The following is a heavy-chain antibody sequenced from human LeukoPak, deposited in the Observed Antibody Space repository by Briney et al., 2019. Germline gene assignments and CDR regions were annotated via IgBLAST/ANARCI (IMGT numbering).Heavy chain of an antibody. D-gene: IGHD4-17*01. CDR3: ARAADYGDSNFDY. CDR2: VYPGGST. J-gene: IGHJ4*02. CDR1: GYSISSGYY. V-gene: IGHV4-38-2*01. Sequence: PSETLSLTCAVSGYSISSGYYWGWIRQPPGRGLEWIGRVYPGGSTDYNPSLKSRVTISVDTSKNHFSLRLTSVTAADTAVYFCARAADYGDSNFDYWGQGTLVTVSS.